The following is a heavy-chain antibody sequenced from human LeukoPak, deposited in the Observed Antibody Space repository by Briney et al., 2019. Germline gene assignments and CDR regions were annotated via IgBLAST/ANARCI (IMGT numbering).Heavy chain of an antibody. Sequence: GGSLRLSCAASGFIFSSYVMSWVRQAPGKGLEWVSGISTSGDRTYYADSVKGRFTISRNNSKNTLYLQMNSLRAEDTAVYYCAKDLPKITIFGALQHWGQGTLVTVSS. CDR1: GFIFSSYV. V-gene: IGHV3-23*01. D-gene: IGHD3-3*01. CDR2: ISTSGDRT. CDR3: AKDLPKITIFGALQH. J-gene: IGHJ1*01.